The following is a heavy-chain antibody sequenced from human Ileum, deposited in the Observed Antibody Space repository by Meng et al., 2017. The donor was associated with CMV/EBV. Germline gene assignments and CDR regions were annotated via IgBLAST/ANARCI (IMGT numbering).Heavy chain of an antibody. D-gene: IGHD2-21*01. CDR3: SREREVIAMGDFDI. CDR1: GFTFSSFS. J-gene: IGHJ3*02. Sequence: GESLKIPCAASGFTFSSFSMHLVRQAPGKGLEWVAVISYDGSNKYYADSVKGRFTISRDNSKNTLYLQMNSLRAEDTAVYYCSREREVIAMGDFDIWGQGTMVTVSS. V-gene: IGHV3-30-3*01. CDR2: ISYDGSNK.